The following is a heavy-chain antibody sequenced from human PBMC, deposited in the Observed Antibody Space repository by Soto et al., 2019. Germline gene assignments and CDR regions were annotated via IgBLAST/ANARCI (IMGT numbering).Heavy chain of an antibody. Sequence: PGGSLRLSCAASGFTFSSYGMHWVRQAPGKGLEWVAVISYDGSNKYYADSVKGRFTISRDNSKNTLYLQMNSLRAEDTAVYYCAKAPKVGGVIVKLGIDYCGQGTLVTVSS. CDR3: AKAPKVGGVIVKLGIDY. V-gene: IGHV3-30*18. D-gene: IGHD3-16*02. CDR1: GFTFSSYG. J-gene: IGHJ4*02. CDR2: ISYDGSNK.